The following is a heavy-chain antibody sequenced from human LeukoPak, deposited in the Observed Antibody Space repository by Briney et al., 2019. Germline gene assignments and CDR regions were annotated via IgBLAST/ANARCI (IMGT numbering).Heavy chain of an antibody. D-gene: IGHD5-18*01. CDR1: GYSFPSYW. Sequence: GESLKISCEGSGYSFPSYWIGWVRQMPGKGLEWMGFIYAGDSQTRYSPSFQGQVTISADNSINTAYLQWSSLEASDTAMYYCATARHGDSTRHYWGQGTLVTVSS. J-gene: IGHJ4*02. CDR3: ATARHGDSTRHY. V-gene: IGHV5-51*01. CDR2: IYAGDSQT.